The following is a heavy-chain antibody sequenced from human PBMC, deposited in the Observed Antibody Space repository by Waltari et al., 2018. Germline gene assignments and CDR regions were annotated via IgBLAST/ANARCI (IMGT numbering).Heavy chain of an antibody. J-gene: IGHJ6*03. D-gene: IGHD2-15*01. CDR1: GYSFTSYW. Sequence: EVQLVQSGAEVKKPGESLKISCKGSGYSFTSYWIGWVRQMPGKGLEWMGIIYPGDSDTRYSPSFQGQVTISADKSISTAYLQWSSLKASDTAMYYCARQTPCSGGSCYSSGYYYYMDVWGKGTTVTVSS. CDR2: IYPGDSDT. V-gene: IGHV5-51*01. CDR3: ARQTPCSGGSCYSSGYYYYMDV.